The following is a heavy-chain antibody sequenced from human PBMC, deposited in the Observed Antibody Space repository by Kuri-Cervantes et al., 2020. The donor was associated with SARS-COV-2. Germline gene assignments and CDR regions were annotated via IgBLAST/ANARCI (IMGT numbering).Heavy chain of an antibody. D-gene: IGHD6-13*01. V-gene: IGHV1-8*01. Sequence: ASVKVSCKASGDIYTSYDINWVRQATGQGLEWMVWMNPNSGNTGYTQKFQGRVTMTRNTSRSTAYMELSSLRSEDTAVYYCATALAAAGYYYYYGIDVWGQGTTVTVSS. CDR3: ATALAAAGYYYYYGIDV. J-gene: IGHJ6*02. CDR2: MNPNSGNT. CDR1: GDIYTSYD.